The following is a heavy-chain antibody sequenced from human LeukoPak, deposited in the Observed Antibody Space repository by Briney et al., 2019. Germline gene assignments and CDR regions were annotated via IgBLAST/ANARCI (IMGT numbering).Heavy chain of an antibody. CDR1: GFTFSSYG. V-gene: IGHV3-33*01. Sequence: GRSLRLSCAASGFTFSSYGMHWVRQAPGKGLEWVAVIWYDGSNKYYADSVKGRFTISRDNSKNTLYLQMNSLRAEDTAVYYCSRARRYYGSGVKDAFDIWGPGTIVTVSS. CDR2: IWYDGSNK. D-gene: IGHD3-10*01. CDR3: SRARRYYGSGVKDAFDI. J-gene: IGHJ3*02.